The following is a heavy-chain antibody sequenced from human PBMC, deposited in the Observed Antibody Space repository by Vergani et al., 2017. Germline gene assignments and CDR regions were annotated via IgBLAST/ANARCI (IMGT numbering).Heavy chain of an antibody. CDR3: ARGASGDYLSSFDY. J-gene: IGHJ4*02. CDR2: ISYDGSNK. V-gene: IGHV3-30-3*01. CDR1: GFTFSSYA. Sequence: QVQLVESGGGVVQPGRSLRLSCAASGFTFSSYAMHWVRQAPGKGLEWVAVISYDGSNKYYADSVKGRFTISRDNSKNTLYLQMNSLRAEDTAVYYCARGASGDYLSSFDYWGQGTLVTVSS. D-gene: IGHD4-17*01.